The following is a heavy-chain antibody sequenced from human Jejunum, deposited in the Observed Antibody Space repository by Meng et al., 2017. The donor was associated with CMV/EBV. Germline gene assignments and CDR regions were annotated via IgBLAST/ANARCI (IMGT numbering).Heavy chain of an antibody. J-gene: IGHJ4*02. Sequence: SCAASGFTFSSYWMHWVRQAQGKGLVWVSRINTDGSTTNYADSVKGRFTISRDDATSTVYLQMDSLRVEDTAVYYCARDGSYKLDYWGQGTLVTVSS. V-gene: IGHV3-74*01. D-gene: IGHD3-10*01. CDR2: INTDGSTT. CDR1: GFTFSSYW. CDR3: ARDGSYKLDY.